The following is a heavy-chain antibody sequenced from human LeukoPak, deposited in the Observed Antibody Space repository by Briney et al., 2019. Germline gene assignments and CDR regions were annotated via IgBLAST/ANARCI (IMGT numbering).Heavy chain of an antibody. V-gene: IGHV4-59*01. CDR1: GGSISCYY. D-gene: IGHD3-22*01. Sequence: SETLSLTCTVSGGSISCYYWSWIRQPPGTGLEWIGYIYYSGSTNYNPSLKSRVTISVDTSKNQFSLKLSSVTAAHTAVYYCARSYYYDSSGYSLDYWRQGTLVTVSS. CDR2: IYYSGST. CDR3: ARSYYYDSSGYSLDY. J-gene: IGHJ4*02.